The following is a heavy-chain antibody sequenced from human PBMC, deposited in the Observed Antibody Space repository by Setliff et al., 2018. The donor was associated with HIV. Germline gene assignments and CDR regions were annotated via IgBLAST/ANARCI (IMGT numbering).Heavy chain of an antibody. CDR1: GYSFTICW. CDR2: IYPGDSDT. J-gene: IGHJ1*01. D-gene: IGHD4-17*01. CDR3: ATWTRAETSENFQH. V-gene: IGHV5-51*01. Sequence: SGYSFTICWIGWVRQMPGKGLEWMGVIYPGDSDTRYSPSFQGQVTISADKSITTAYVQWSSLKASDTAMYYCATWTRAETSENFQHWGQGTLVTVSS.